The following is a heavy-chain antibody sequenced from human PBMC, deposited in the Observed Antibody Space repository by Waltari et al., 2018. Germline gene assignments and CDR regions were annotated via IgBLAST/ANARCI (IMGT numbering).Heavy chain of an antibody. Sequence: EVQLVESGGGLVQPGGSLSLSCAALRFTFSTYSMNWVRQAPGRGLEWVSYISGTSSIIYYADSVKGRFTISRDNAKNSLYLQMNSLRAEDTAVYFCARGKYTSDRSFDYWGQGTLVTVSS. CDR1: RFTFSTYS. V-gene: IGHV3-48*01. CDR2: ISGTSSII. D-gene: IGHD6-19*01. CDR3: ARGKYTSDRSFDY. J-gene: IGHJ4*02.